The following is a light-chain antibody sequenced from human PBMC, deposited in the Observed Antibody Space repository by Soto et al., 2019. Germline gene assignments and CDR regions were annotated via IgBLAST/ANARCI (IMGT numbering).Light chain of an antibody. CDR1: NSVVGGYNY. CDR2: DVS. Sequence: QSVLTQPRSVSGFPGQSGTISCTGTNSVVGGYNYVSWYQQHPGKAPKLMIYDVSKRLSGVPDRFSGSKSGNTASLTISGLQTEDEADYYCCSFVGAYFYVFGTGTKVTVL. V-gene: IGLV2-11*01. CDR3: CSFVGAYFYV. J-gene: IGLJ1*01.